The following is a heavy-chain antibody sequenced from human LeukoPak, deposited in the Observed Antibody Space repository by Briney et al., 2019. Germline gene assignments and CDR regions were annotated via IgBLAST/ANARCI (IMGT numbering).Heavy chain of an antibody. J-gene: IGHJ6*03. CDR1: GFTFSSYG. Sequence: GGSLRLSCAASGFTFSSYGMHWVRQAPGKGLEWVAFIRYDGSNKYYADSVKGRFTISRDNSKNTLYLQMNSLRAEDTAVYYCAKDRAVLRFLEWPTTHYYYYYMDVWGKGTTLTVSS. V-gene: IGHV3-30*02. CDR2: IRYDGSNK. CDR3: AKDRAVLRFLEWPTTHYYYYYMDV. D-gene: IGHD3-3*01.